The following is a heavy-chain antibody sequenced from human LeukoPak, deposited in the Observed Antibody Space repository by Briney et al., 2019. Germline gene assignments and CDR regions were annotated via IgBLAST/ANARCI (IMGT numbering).Heavy chain of an antibody. CDR3: ARDLSSTSNWELDY. V-gene: IGHV1-2*06. CDR1: GYTFTGYF. CDR2: INPNSGDT. J-gene: IGHJ4*02. D-gene: IGHD7-27*01. Sequence: ALVKVSCKASGYTFTGYFMHWVRQAPGQGLEWMGRINPNSGDTNYAQNFQGRVTMTRDTSISTAYMELSRLRSDDTAVYYCARDLSSTSNWELDYWGQGTLVTVSS.